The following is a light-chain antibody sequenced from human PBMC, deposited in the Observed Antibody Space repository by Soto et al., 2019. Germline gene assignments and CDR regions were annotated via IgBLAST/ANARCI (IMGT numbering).Light chain of an antibody. CDR2: GVS. CDR3: RQYGNSPLT. J-gene: IGKJ4*01. V-gene: IGKV3-20*01. Sequence: EIVLTQSPATLSLSPGDRATLSCRASQNVRSDYFAWYQQKPGQAPRVIIFGVSTRASATPDRFRGSGSGTYFTLTISRLEPDDFALYYCRQYGNSPLTFGGGTKVDIK. CDR1: QNVRSDY.